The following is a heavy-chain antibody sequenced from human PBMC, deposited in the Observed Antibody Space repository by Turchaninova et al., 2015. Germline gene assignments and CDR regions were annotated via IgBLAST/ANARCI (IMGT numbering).Heavy chain of an antibody. CDR3: ARARPCGGGSCAHFDY. Sequence: GAEVKKPGASVKVSCKACGYPFSRCYMDWGQRATGQGLEWMGIINPSGGGTSYAQKFQGRFTMTSDTSTGTVYMDLSSLRSEDTAVYYCARARPCGGGSCAHFDYWGQGTLVTVSS. CDR2: INPSGGGT. D-gene: IGHD2-15*01. J-gene: IGHJ4*02. V-gene: IGHV1-46*01. CDR1: GYPFSRCY.